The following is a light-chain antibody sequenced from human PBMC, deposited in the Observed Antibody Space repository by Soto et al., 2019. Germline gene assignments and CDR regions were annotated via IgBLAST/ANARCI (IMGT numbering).Light chain of an antibody. CDR2: GAS. Sequence: EIVLTQSPGTLSLSPGERATLSCRASQSVSSSYLAWYQHKPGQAARLLIYGASSRATGIPDRFSGSGSGTDFTLTISRLAPEDFAVYYCQQYGSSPHTCGQGTKLESK. CDR1: QSVSSSY. V-gene: IGKV3-20*01. CDR3: QQYGSSPHT. J-gene: IGKJ2*01.